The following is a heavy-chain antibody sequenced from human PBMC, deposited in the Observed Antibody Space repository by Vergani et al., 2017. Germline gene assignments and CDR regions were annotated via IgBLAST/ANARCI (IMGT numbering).Heavy chain of an antibody. Sequence: QVQLVQSGAEVKKPGASVKVSCKASGYTFTSYYIHWVRQAPGQGLEWMGIINPSGGSTSYAQKFQGRGTMTRDTSTSTVYMELSSLRSEDTAVYYCARGLSSLPPPLWGRGTLVTVSS. CDR2: INPSGGST. CDR1: GYTFTSYY. V-gene: IGHV1-46*03. J-gene: IGHJ2*01. D-gene: IGHD6-6*01. CDR3: ARGLSSLPPPL.